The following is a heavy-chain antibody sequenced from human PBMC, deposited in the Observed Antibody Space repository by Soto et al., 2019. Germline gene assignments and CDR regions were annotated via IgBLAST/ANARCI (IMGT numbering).Heavy chain of an antibody. CDR2: ISNDGSNK. J-gene: IGHJ4*02. Sequence: QVQLVESGGGVVQPGMSLSLSCAASGFTFSNYGMHWVRQAPGKGLEWVTLISNDGSNKIYADSVKGRFTISRDNSKNTLYLQMTSLKTEDTAVYYCAKDGADTGTYKFDYWGQGTRVTASS. CDR3: AKDGADTGTYKFDY. CDR1: GFTFSNYG. V-gene: IGHV3-30*18. D-gene: IGHD1-26*01.